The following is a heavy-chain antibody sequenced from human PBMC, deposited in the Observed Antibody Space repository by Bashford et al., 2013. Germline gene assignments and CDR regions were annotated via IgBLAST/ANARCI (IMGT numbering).Heavy chain of an antibody. V-gene: IGHV4-59*01. Sequence: SETLSLTCTVSGASISSYFWSWIPAAPQGGGLEWIGFIFNSGGHLLQPLPQESGSPLSMHASKNQLSLKLTSVTAADTAVYFCARELTGSHAFDIWGQGTMVTVSS. CDR1: GASISSYF. D-gene: IGHD7-27*01. J-gene: IGHJ3*02. CDR3: ARELTGSHAFDI. CDR2: IFNSGGH.